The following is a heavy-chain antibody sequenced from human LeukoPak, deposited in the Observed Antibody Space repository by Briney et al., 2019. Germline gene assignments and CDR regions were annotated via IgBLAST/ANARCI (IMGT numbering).Heavy chain of an antibody. D-gene: IGHD3-10*01. CDR2: INHSGST. J-gene: IGHJ6*02. CDR1: GGSFSGHY. Sequence: SETLSLTCAVYGGSFSGHYWSWIRQPPGKGLEWIGEINHSGSTNYNPSLKSRVTISVDTSKNQFSLKLSSVTAADTAVYYCARVNRRAGEEDVWGQGTTVTVSS. V-gene: IGHV4-34*01. CDR3: ARVNRRAGEEDV.